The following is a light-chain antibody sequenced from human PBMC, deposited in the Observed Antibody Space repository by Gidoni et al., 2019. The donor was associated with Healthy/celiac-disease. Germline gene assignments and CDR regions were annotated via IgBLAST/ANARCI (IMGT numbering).Light chain of an antibody. J-gene: IGKJ2*01. V-gene: IGKV4-1*01. CDR2: WAS. CDR1: QSVLYSSNNKNY. Sequence: DIVMTQSPASLAVSLGERATINCKSSQSVLYSSNNKNYLAGYQQKPGQPPKLLIYWASTRESGVPDRFSGSGSGTDFTLTISSLQAEDVAVYYCQQYYSTPYTFGQGTKLDIK. CDR3: QQYYSTPYT.